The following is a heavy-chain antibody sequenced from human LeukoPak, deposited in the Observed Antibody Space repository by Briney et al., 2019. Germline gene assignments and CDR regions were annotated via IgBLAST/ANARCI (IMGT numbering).Heavy chain of an antibody. CDR1: GFTFSSYW. CDR3: ARGHGDYVWPNRYYMDV. CDR2: IKQDGSEK. V-gene: IGHV3-7*01. D-gene: IGHD4-17*01. Sequence: GGSLRLSCAASGFTFSSYWMSWVRQAPGKGLEWVANIKQDGSEKYYVDSVKGRLTISRDNAKNSLYLQMNGLRAEDTAVYYCARGHGDYVWPNRYYMDVWGKGTTVTISS. J-gene: IGHJ6*03.